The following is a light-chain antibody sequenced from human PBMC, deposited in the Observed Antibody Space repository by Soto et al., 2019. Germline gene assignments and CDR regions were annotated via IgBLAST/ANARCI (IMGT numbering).Light chain of an antibody. CDR2: EVR. CDR1: SSDIGSSNY. J-gene: IGLJ1*01. Sequence: QSALTQPASVSGSPGQSITISCTGTSSDIGSSNYVSWYQQHPGKAPKVMIYEVRNRPSGVSNRLSGSKSGNTASLTISGLQAEDEAEYYCSSYTANSVTPYGVGTRTQV. V-gene: IGLV2-14*01. CDR3: SSYTANSVTPYG.